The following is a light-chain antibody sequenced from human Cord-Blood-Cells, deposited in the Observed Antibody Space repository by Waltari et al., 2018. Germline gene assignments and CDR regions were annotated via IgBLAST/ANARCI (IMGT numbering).Light chain of an antibody. V-gene: IGKV3-11*01. Sequence: EIVLTQSPATLSLSPGERATLSCRDSQSVSSYLAWYQQKPGQAPRLLIYDASNRATGIPARFSGSGSWTDFTLTISSLEPEDFAVYYCQQRSNWPPTWTFGQGTKVEIK. J-gene: IGKJ1*01. CDR1: QSVSSY. CDR3: QQRSNWPPTWT. CDR2: DAS.